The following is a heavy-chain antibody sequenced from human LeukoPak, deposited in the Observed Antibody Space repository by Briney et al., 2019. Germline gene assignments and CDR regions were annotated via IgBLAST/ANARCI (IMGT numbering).Heavy chain of an antibody. J-gene: IGHJ5*02. CDR1: GYTFTGYY. V-gene: IGHV1-2*02. CDR2: INPDSGAT. Sequence: ASVKVSCKASGYTFTGYYMHWVRQAPGQGLEWMGWINPDSGATDYAQKFQGRVTMTRDTSITTAYMELNRLTSDDTAVYYCAREGSSDINTNWFDPWGQGTLVAVSS. CDR3: AREGSSDINTNWFDP. D-gene: IGHD5-12*01.